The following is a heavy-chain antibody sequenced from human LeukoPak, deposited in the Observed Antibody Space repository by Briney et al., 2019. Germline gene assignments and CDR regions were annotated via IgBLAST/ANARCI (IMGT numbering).Heavy chain of an antibody. Sequence: GASLRLSCAASGFTVSNNGMSWVRQPPGKGLEWVATIRQGGSENYYVGSVTGRFTISRDNAKNSLYLRMNSLRDEDTAVYYCARDSSTGWPYYYYCMDVWGKGTTVTVSS. D-gene: IGHD6-19*01. CDR1: GFTVSNNG. CDR3: ARDSSTGWPYYYYCMDV. J-gene: IGHJ6*03. CDR2: IRQGGSEN. V-gene: IGHV3-7*01.